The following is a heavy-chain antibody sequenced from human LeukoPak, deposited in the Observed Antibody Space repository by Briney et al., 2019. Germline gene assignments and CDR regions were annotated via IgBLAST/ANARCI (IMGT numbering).Heavy chain of an antibody. CDR1: GGSISSSSYY. Sequence: SETLSLTCTVSGGSISSSSYYWGWIRQPPGKGLEWIGSIYYSGSTYYNPSLKSRVTISVDTSKNQFSLKLSSVTAADTAVYYCARQRLVVVPAAIDYWGQGTLVTVSS. CDR2: IYYSGST. J-gene: IGHJ4*02. D-gene: IGHD2-2*01. CDR3: ARQRLVVVPAAIDY. V-gene: IGHV4-39*01.